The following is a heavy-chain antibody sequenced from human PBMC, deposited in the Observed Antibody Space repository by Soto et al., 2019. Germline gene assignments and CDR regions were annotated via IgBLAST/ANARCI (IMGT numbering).Heavy chain of an antibody. Sequence: PGGSLRLSCAVSGFTFGDYCMSWVRQGPGKGLEWVSGINWNGGRIGYADSVKGRFTISRDSAKNSLYLQMNSLRAEDTALYYCARGVGNYLYYYYMDVWGKGTTVTVSS. D-gene: IGHD7-27*01. CDR2: INWNGGRI. CDR3: ARGVGNYLYYYYMDV. V-gene: IGHV3-20*04. J-gene: IGHJ6*03. CDR1: GFTFGDYC.